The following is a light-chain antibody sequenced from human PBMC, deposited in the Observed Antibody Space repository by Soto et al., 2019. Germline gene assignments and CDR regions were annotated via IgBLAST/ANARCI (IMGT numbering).Light chain of an antibody. CDR3: QHYENWPPMT. CDR1: QNIHNN. V-gene: IGKV3-15*01. Sequence: EIVMTHSPSTLSVSPGERTTLSCRASQNIHNNLAWYQQKPGQAPRLPIYGASTRATGIPARFSGSGSGTDFTLTISSLQYEDFAVYYCQHYENWPPMTFGQGTRLEIK. J-gene: IGKJ5*01. CDR2: GAS.